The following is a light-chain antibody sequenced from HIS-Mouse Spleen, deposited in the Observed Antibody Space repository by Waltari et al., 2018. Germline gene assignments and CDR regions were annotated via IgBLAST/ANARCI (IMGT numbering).Light chain of an antibody. CDR2: WAA. V-gene: IGKV4-1*01. CDR1: PSVLYSSNNKNY. J-gene: IGKJ4*01. Sequence: DIVMTQSPDSLAVSLGQRATLNCKSVPSVLYSSNNKNYLAWYQQKPGQPPKLPIYWAATRESGVPDRFSGSGSGTDFTLTISSLQAEDVAVYYCQQYYSTPLTFGGGTKVEIK. CDR3: QQYYSTPLT.